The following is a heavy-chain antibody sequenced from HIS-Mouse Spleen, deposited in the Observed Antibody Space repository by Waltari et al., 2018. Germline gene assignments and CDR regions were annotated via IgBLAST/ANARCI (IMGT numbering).Heavy chain of an antibody. D-gene: IGHD1-7*01. Sequence: QVQLQQSGPGLVKPSQTLSLTCAISGDSVSSNSAAWNWIRQSPSRGLGWLGKTYYRSKWNNEYAVSVKSRITITPDTSKNQFSLQLNSVTPEDTAVYYCARGQLELPRFCPDVKRKDYWGQGTLVTVSS. CDR2: TYYRSKWNN. CDR3: ARGQLELPRFCPDVKRKDY. V-gene: IGHV6-1*01. CDR1: GDSVSSNSAA. J-gene: IGHJ4*02.